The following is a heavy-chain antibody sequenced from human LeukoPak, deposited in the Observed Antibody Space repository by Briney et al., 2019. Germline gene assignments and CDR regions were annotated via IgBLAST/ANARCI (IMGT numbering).Heavy chain of an antibody. V-gene: IGHV4-4*07. CDR1: GGSISSYY. J-gene: IGHJ6*03. CDR2: IYTSGST. D-gene: IGHD2-2*01. Sequence: SETLSLTCTVSGGSISSYYWSWIRQPAGKGLEWIGRIYTSGSTNYNPSLKSRVTMSVDTSKNQFSLKLSSVTAADTAVYYCAGSAAPLIYYYYYYMDVWGQGTLVTVSS. CDR3: AGSAAPLIYYYYYYMDV.